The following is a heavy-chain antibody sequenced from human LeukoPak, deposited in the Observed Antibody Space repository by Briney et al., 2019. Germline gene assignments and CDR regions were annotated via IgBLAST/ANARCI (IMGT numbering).Heavy chain of an antibody. CDR2: IYTSGST. Sequence: SETLSLTCTVSGGSISSYYWSWIRQPAGKGLEWIGRIYTSGSTNYNPSLKSRVTMSVDTSKNQFSLKLSSVTAADTAVYYCAGFPRGAAEYYYYYMDVWGKGTTVTVSS. CDR3: AGFPRGAAEYYYYYMDV. V-gene: IGHV4-4*07. J-gene: IGHJ6*03. D-gene: IGHD6-13*01. CDR1: GGSISSYY.